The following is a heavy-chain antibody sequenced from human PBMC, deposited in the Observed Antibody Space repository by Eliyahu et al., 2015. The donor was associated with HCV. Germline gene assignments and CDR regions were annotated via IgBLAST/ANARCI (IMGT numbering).Heavy chain of an antibody. CDR1: GFSLSTSGVG. D-gene: IGHD3-3*01. V-gene: IGHV2-5*02. J-gene: IGHJ5*02. CDR3: AHKGPITIFGVALSEIRGWFDP. Sequence: QITLKESGPTLVKPTQTLTLTCTFSGFSLSTSGVGVGXIRQPPGKAMEWLALIYWDDDKRYRPSLKSRLTITKDTSKNQVVLTMTNMDPVDTATYYCAHKGPITIFGVALSEIRGWFDPWGQGTLVTVSS. CDR2: IYWDDDK.